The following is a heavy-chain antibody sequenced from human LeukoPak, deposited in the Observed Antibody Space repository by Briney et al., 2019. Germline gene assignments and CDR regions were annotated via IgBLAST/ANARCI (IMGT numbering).Heavy chain of an antibody. CDR1: GDSVSCNSAA. CDR2: TYYRSKWYI. D-gene: IGHD3-10*02. V-gene: IGHV6-1*01. J-gene: IGHJ4*02. CDR3: AITHVYIDY. Sequence: QTLSLSCAISGDSVSCNSAAWNWISQSPSKGLEWMGRTYYRSKWYIEYAVSVKSRGRISPGTSKNQFSLQRNSVTPEDSSLYFCAITHVYIDYCGQGTLVTVSS.